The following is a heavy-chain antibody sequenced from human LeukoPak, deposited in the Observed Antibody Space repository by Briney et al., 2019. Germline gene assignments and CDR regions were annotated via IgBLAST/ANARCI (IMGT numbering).Heavy chain of an antibody. CDR1: GCSIISYY. Sequence: TETLSLTCTVSGCSIISYYGSSSRQPPGKGLEWIGYIYYSASTNYNPSLKSRVTISVDTSKNQFSLKLSSVTAADTAVYYCARLWFGDSSWFDPWGQGTLVTVSS. D-gene: IGHD3-10*01. CDR3: ARLWFGDSSWFDP. J-gene: IGHJ5*02. CDR2: IYYSAST. V-gene: IGHV4-59*08.